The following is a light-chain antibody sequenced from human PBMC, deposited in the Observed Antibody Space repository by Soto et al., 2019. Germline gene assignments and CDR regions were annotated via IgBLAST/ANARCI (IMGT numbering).Light chain of an antibody. CDR1: QSISPW. J-gene: IGKJ4*01. CDR2: TAS. V-gene: IGKV1-5*03. Sequence: DSQMTQFPSTLSASVGDRVTITCRASQSISPWLAWYQQKPGKAPKILISTASTLQSGVPPRFSGSGSGTEFTLTISSLQPDDFATYYCQQYDRYPMTFGGGTKVEIK. CDR3: QQYDRYPMT.